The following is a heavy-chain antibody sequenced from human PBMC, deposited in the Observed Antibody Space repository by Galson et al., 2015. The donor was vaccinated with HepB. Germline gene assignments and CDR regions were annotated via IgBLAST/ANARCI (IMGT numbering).Heavy chain of an antibody. J-gene: IGHJ4*02. CDR1: GFTSSSYW. V-gene: IGHV3-7*03. CDR2: IKEDGSVK. CDR3: ARETRAGAYYFDY. D-gene: IGHD2-21*01. Sequence: SLRLSCAASGFTSSSYWMTWVRQAPGKGLEWVANIKEDGSVKYHVDSVQGRFTISRDNAKNSLYLQLTSLRAEDTAVYYCARETRAGAYYFDYCGQGTLVTVSS.